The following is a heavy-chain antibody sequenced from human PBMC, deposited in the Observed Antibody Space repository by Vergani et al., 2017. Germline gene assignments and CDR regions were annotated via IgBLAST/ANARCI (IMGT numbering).Heavy chain of an antibody. Sequence: EVQLLESGGGLIQPGGSLRLSCVASGFTFSSYAMSWVRQAPGEGLEWVSSINGSDYDTHYTDSVRGRFTISRDTSKNTLYLQMNSLRAEDTAVYYCAREYSSTSGRAFDFWGQGTKVTVSS. D-gene: IGHD2-2*01. J-gene: IGHJ3*01. CDR1: GFTFSSYA. CDR2: INGSDYDT. CDR3: AREYSSTSGRAFDF. V-gene: IGHV3-23*01.